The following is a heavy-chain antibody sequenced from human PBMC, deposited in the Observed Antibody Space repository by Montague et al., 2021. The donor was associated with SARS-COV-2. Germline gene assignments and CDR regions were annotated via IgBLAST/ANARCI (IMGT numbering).Heavy chain of an antibody. CDR2: IYYSGST. V-gene: IGHV4-59*13. CDR1: GGSISSYY. J-gene: IGHJ4*02. Sequence: SETLSLTCTASGGSISSYYWSWIRQPPGKGLEWIGYIYYSGSTNYNPSLKSPVTISVDTSKNQFSLKLSSVTAADTAVYYCARGDVEMATIKSGGPFYHFDYWGQGTRVTVAS. CDR3: ARGDVEMATIKSGGPFYHFDY. D-gene: IGHD5-24*01.